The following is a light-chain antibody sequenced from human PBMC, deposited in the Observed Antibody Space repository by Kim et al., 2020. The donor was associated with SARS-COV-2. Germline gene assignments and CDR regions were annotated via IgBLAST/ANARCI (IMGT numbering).Light chain of an antibody. J-gene: IGKJ5*01. CDR2: AAS. CDR1: QDINTR. CDR3: QQYQRYPIT. V-gene: IGKV1D-16*01. Sequence: DIQMTQSPSSLSASVGDRVTITCRASQDINTRLVWYQQKPEKAPKTLIYAASNLQSGVPSRFSGSGSGTDFTLTISSLQPVDFATYYCQQYQRYPITFGQGTRLEIK.